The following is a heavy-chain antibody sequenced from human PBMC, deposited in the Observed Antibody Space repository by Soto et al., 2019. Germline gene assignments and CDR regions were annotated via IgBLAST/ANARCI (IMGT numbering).Heavy chain of an antibody. Sequence: QVQLQESGPGLVKPSQTLSLTCTVSGGSISSGDYYWSWIRQPPGQGLEWIGYIYYSGTTYYNPSLKSRVTISVDTSKNQFSLKLSSVTAADTAVYYCARSRNSDYVPQYWGQGTLVTVSS. D-gene: IGHD4-4*01. CDR1: GGSISSGDYY. V-gene: IGHV4-30-4*01. J-gene: IGHJ4*02. CDR3: ARSRNSDYVPQY. CDR2: IYYSGTT.